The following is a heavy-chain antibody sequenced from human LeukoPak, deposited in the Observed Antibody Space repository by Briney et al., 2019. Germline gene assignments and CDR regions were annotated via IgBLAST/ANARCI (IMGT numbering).Heavy chain of an antibody. CDR2: IDPSDSYT. D-gene: IGHD5-18*01. CDR3: ARLAVDTAMEFDY. CDR1: GYSFTSYW. Sequence: GESLKISCKGSGYSFTSYWISWVCQMPGKSLEWMGRIDPSDSYTNYSPSFQGHVTISADKSISTAYLQWSSLKASDTAMYYCARLAVDTAMEFDYWGQGTLVTVSS. V-gene: IGHV5-10-1*01. J-gene: IGHJ4*02.